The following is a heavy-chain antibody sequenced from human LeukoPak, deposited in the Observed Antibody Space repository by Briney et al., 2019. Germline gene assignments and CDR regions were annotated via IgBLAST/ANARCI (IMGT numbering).Heavy chain of an antibody. D-gene: IGHD3-3*01. V-gene: IGHV3-23*01. J-gene: IGHJ6*03. CDR1: GFTFSSYA. Sequence: GGSLRLSCSASGFTFSSYAMTWVRQAPGKGLEWVSTISGRGDLEFYTESVKGRFTIARDHSKNTVHLQMDSLRAEDTAIYYCAREGDFWSGYPIDHYYYMDVWGKGTTVTVTS. CDR2: ISGRGDLE. CDR3: AREGDFWSGYPIDHYYYMDV.